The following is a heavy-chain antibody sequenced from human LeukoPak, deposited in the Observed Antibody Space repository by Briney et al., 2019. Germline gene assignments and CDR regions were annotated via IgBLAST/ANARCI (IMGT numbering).Heavy chain of an antibody. J-gene: IGHJ2*01. CDR1: GFTFSSYA. Sequence: PGGSLRLSCAASGFTFSSYAMHWVRQAPGKGLEWVAVISYDGSNKYYADSVKGRFTISRDNSKNTLYLQVNSLRAEDTAVYYCARDPVVTAIPGYFDLWGRGTLVTVSS. CDR3: ARDPVVTAIPGYFDL. CDR2: ISYDGSNK. D-gene: IGHD2-21*02. V-gene: IGHV3-30-3*01.